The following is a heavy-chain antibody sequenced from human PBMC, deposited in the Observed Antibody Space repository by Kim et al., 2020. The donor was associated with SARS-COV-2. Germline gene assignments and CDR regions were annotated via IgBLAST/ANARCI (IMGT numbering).Heavy chain of an antibody. V-gene: IGHV3-15*01. CDR2: IKSKTDGGTT. D-gene: IGHD2-2*01. J-gene: IGHJ6*02. CDR3: TTADIVVVPAPLYYYGMDV. Sequence: GGSLRLSCAASGFTFSNAWMSWVRQAPGKGLEWVGRIKSKTDGGTTDYAAPVKGRFTISRDDSKNTLYLQMNSLKTEDTAVYYCTTADIVVVPAPLYYYGMDVWGQGTTVTVSS. CDR1: GFTFSNAW.